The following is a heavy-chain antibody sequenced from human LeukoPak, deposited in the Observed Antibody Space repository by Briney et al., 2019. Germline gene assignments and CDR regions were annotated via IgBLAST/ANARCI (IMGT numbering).Heavy chain of an antibody. CDR3: AKPHFDD. CDR2: IRYDGSNK. CDR1: GFMIDDYG. J-gene: IGHJ4*02. V-gene: IGHV3-30*02. Sequence: PGGSLRLSCAASGFMIDDYGMHWVRQAPGKGLEWLAFIRYDGSNKYYADSVKGRFTISRDNSKNTLYVQMNSLRAEDTAVYYCAKPHFDDWGQGTLVTVSS.